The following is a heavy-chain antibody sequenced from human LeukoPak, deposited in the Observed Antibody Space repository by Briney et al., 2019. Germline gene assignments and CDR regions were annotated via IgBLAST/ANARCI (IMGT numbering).Heavy chain of an antibody. V-gene: IGHV4-59*01. CDR2: ISYKGNT. CDR1: GGSISPYI. D-gene: IGHD6-13*01. Sequence: NSSETLSLTCSVSGGSISPYIWRWIRQPPGKGLEWIAYISYKGNTNYSPSLTRRGTISVDTSKNQFSLRLSSVTAADTAVYFWARVDGSWPSLWFDPWGQGTRVTVSS. CDR3: ARVDGSWPSLWFDP. J-gene: IGHJ5*01.